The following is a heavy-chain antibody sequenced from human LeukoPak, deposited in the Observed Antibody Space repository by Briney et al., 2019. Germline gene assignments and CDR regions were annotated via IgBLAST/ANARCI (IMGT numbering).Heavy chain of an antibody. CDR1: GFTFSSYW. J-gene: IGHJ4*02. Sequence: PGGSLRLSCAASGFTFSSYWMSWVRQAPGKGREGVANIKQDGSEKYYVDSVKGRFTISRDNAKNSLYLQMNSLRAEDTAVYYCARLRATRSFDYWGQGTLVTVSS. D-gene: IGHD5-24*01. CDR2: IKQDGSEK. CDR3: ARLRATRSFDY. V-gene: IGHV3-7*04.